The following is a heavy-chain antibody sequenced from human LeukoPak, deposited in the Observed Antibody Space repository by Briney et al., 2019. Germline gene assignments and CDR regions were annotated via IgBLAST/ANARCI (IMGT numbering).Heavy chain of an antibody. CDR3: ARDRGGRSGLDD. D-gene: IGHD2-15*01. Sequence: PGGSLRRSCAASGFTVSSNYMSWVRQAPGKGLEWVAFIKEDGGEIFYVDSVKGRFTISRDNAENFLYLQMNSLRAEDTAVYYCARDRGGRSGLDDWGQGTLVIVSS. J-gene: IGHJ4*02. V-gene: IGHV3-7*04. CDR2: IKEDGGEI. CDR1: GFTVSSNY.